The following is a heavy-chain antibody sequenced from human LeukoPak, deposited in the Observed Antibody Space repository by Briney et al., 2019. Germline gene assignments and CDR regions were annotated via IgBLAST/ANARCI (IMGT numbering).Heavy chain of an antibody. CDR1: GFIFSSFA. CDR3: AKERQRGSLDY. V-gene: IGHV3-23*01. CDR2: ISASGGNT. Sequence: GGSLRLSCTASGFIFSSFAMNWVRQAPGKGLEWVSGISASGGNTNYADSVKGRFTISRDNSKNTLYLQMNSLRAEDTAVYYCAKERQRGSLDYWGQGTLVTVSS. J-gene: IGHJ4*02.